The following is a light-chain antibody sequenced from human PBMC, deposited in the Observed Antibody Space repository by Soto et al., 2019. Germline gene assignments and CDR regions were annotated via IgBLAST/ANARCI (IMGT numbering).Light chain of an antibody. J-gene: IGKJ4*01. CDR3: HQYDNSPLT. CDR1: QSVRICY. V-gene: IGKV3-20*01. CDR2: GAS. Sequence: EIVLTQSPGTLSLSPGERATLSCRASQSVRICYFALYQQKPGQAPRLLIVGASSRATGIPDRFSGGGSGTDFTLTISRLEPEDFALYYCHQYDNSPLTFGGGTKVDIK.